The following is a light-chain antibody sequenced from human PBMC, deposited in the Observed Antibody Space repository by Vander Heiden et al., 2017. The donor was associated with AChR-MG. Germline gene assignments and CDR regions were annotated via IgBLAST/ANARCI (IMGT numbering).Light chain of an antibody. CDR1: QSLLHSNGYNY. V-gene: IGKV2-28*01. CDR3: MQALQTPGT. CDR2: LGS. J-gene: IGKJ1*01. Sequence: DIVMTQSPLSLPVTPGEPASISCRSSQSLLHSNGYNYLDWYLQKPGQSPQLLIYLGSNRASGVPDRWSGSGAGTDFTLKISRVEAEDVGVDYCMQALQTPGTFGQGTKVEIK.